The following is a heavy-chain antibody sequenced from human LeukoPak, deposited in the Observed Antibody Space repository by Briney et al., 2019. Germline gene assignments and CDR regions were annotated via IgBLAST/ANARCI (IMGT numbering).Heavy chain of an antibody. J-gene: IGHJ6*03. Sequence: PPGGSLRLSCAASGFTFSSYGMHWVRQAPGKGLEWVAFIRYDGSDKYYADSVKGRFTISRDNAKNSLYLQMNSLRAEDTALYYCAREADDYGDYGNGWDYYYYMDVWGKGTTVTVSS. V-gene: IGHV3-30*02. CDR1: GFTFSSYG. CDR2: IRYDGSDK. CDR3: AREADDYGDYGNGWDYYYYMDV. D-gene: IGHD4-17*01.